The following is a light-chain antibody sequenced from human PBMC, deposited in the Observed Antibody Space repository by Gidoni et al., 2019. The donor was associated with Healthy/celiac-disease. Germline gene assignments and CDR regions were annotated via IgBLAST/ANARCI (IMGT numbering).Light chain of an antibody. CDR2: DAS. V-gene: IGKV1-33*01. CDR1: QDISNY. J-gene: IGKJ4*01. Sequence: DIQMTQSPYSLSASVGDRVTITCQASQDISNYLNWYQHKPGKAPKLLIYDASNLETGVPSRFSGSGSGTDFTYTISSLQPEDIATYYCQQYDNLPLTFGGGTKVEIK. CDR3: QQYDNLPLT.